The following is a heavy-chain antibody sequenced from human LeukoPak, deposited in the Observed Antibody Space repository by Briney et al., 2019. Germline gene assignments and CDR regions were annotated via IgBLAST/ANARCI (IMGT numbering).Heavy chain of an antibody. V-gene: IGHV3-11*01. CDR2: ISSSGSTI. CDR1: GFTFSDYY. D-gene: IGHD6-19*01. CDR3: TRDSSGWYWFDP. J-gene: IGHJ5*02. Sequence: PGGSPRLSCAASGFTFSDYYMTWIRQAPGKGLEWVSYISSSGSTIYYADSVKGRFTISRDNAKNSLYLQMNSLRADDTAVYYCTRDSSGWYWFDPWGQGTLVTVSS.